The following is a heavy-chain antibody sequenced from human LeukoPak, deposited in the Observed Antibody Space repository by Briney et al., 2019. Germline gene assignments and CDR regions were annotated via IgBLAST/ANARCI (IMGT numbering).Heavy chain of an antibody. CDR2: IDNAGSIT. J-gene: IGHJ4*02. CDR1: GFTFSNYW. Sequence: PGGSLRLSCAASGFTFSNYWIHWVRQAPGKGLVWVSRIDNAGSITTYADSVKGRFTISRDNAENTLYLQMNSLRVEDTAMYYCARDATPTQLWFRGSFDYWGLGALVTVAS. D-gene: IGHD5-18*01. CDR3: ARDATPTQLWFRGSFDY. V-gene: IGHV3-74*03.